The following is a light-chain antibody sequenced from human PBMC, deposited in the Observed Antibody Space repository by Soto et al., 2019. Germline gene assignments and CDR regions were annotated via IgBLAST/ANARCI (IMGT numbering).Light chain of an antibody. CDR2: EVS. J-gene: IGLJ1*01. CDR3: SSYTSSNTLYV. CDR1: SSDVGGYDY. V-gene: IGLV2-14*01. Sequence: QSALTQPASVSGSPGQSITISCTGTSSDVGGYDYVSWYQQHPDKAPKLMIYEVSNRPSGVSSRFSGSKSGNTASLTISGLQAEDEADYYCSSYTSSNTLYVFGTGTKLTVL.